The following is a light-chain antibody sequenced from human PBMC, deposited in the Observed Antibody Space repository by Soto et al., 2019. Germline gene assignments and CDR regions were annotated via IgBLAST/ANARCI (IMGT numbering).Light chain of an antibody. Sequence: QSALTQPASVSGSPGQSITISCTGTSSDVGGYNYVSWYQQHPGKAPKLMIYEVSNRPSGVSNRSSGYKAVTTSSLTISGLQDEDEAYYYCSSYTSSSTLVFGGGTKVTVL. CDR2: EVS. CDR3: SSYTSSSTLV. J-gene: IGLJ2*01. CDR1: SSDVGGYNY. V-gene: IGLV2-14*01.